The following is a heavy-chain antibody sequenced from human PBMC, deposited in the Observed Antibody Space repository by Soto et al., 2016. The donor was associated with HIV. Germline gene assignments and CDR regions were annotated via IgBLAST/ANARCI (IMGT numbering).Heavy chain of an antibody. V-gene: IGHV1-18*01. CDR3: ARDGAALFYYDSSGNPEAYYMDI. CDR2: ISAYNGNT. CDR1: GYMFTSYG. Sequence: QVRLVQSGAEVKKPGASVKVSCKASGYMFTSYGISWVRQAPGQGLEWMGWISAYNGNTEYAQKLQGRVTMTTDTSTSTAYMELRSLRSDDTAVYYCARDGAALFYYDSSGNPEAYYMDIWGKGTTVTVSS. D-gene: IGHD3-22*01. J-gene: IGHJ6*03.